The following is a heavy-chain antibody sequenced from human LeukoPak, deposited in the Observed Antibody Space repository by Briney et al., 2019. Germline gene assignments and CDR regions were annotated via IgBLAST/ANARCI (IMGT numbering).Heavy chain of an antibody. Sequence: ASVKVSCKASGYTFTSYGISWVRQAPGQGLEWMGWISAYNGNTNYAQKLQGRVTITTDTPTSKAYMELRSLRSDDTAVYHCGRDPGVGAPSDWGQGTLVTVSS. V-gene: IGHV1-18*01. J-gene: IGHJ4*02. CDR2: ISAYNGNT. CDR1: GYTFTSYG. CDR3: GRDPGVGAPSD. D-gene: IGHD1-26*01.